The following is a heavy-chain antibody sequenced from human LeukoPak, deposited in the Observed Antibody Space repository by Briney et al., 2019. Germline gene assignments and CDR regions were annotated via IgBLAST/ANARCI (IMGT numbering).Heavy chain of an antibody. D-gene: IGHD2-2*01. CDR2: IYYSGST. CDR1: GGSISSYY. Sequence: SETLSLTCTVSGGSISSYYWSWIRQPPGKGLEWIGYIYYSGSTNYNPSLKSRVTISVDTSKNQFSLKLSSVTAADTAMYYCARARSSTGPYYWGQGTLVTVSS. J-gene: IGHJ4*02. V-gene: IGHV4-59*01. CDR3: ARARSSTGPYY.